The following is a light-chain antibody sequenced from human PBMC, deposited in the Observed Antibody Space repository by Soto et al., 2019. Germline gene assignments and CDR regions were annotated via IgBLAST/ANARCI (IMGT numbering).Light chain of an antibody. V-gene: IGKV3-15*01. CDR3: QQYYSTPPIT. Sequence: EIVMTQSPATLSVLTGERATLSCRASQSVSTNLTWYQQKPGQAPRLLMYGASTRATGVPARFSGSGSGTDFTLTISSLQAEDVAVYYCQQYYSTPPITFGQGTRLEI. J-gene: IGKJ5*01. CDR2: GAS. CDR1: QSVSTN.